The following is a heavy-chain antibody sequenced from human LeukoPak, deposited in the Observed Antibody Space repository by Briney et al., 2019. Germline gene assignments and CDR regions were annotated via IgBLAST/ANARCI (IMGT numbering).Heavy chain of an antibody. D-gene: IGHD3-22*01. Sequence: QPGGSLRLSCAASGFTFSSYAMSWVRQAPGKGLEWVSAISGSGGSTYYADSVKGRFTISGDNSKNTLYLQMNSLRAEDTAVYYCAKDRDSSGYYFPYFDYWGQGTLVTVSS. CDR1: GFTFSSYA. J-gene: IGHJ4*02. CDR2: ISGSGGST. V-gene: IGHV3-23*01. CDR3: AKDRDSSGYYFPYFDY.